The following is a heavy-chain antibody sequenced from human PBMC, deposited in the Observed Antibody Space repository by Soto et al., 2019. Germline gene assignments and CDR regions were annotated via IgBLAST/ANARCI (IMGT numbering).Heavy chain of an antibody. D-gene: IGHD3-22*01. V-gene: IGHV1-24*01. Sequence: ASVKVSCKVSGYTLTELSMHWVRQAPGKGLEWMGGFDPEDGETIYAQKFQGRVTMTEDTSTDTAYMELSSLRSEDTAVYYCAPISYYYDSSGYRRPLHFDYWGQGTLVTVSS. CDR2: FDPEDGET. J-gene: IGHJ4*02. CDR1: GYTLTELS. CDR3: APISYYYDSSGYRRPLHFDY.